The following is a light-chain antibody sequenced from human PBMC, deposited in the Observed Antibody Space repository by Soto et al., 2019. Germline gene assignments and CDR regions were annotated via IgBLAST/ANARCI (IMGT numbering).Light chain of an antibody. Sequence: EVVLTQSPATLSLSPGETATLSCRASQRIGSYLAWYQQRPGQAPRLLIYDAFNRATAIPARFRGSGSGTDFTLTISSLEPEDFAVYYCQHRYNWPQSFGQGTKVEIK. J-gene: IGKJ1*01. CDR1: QRIGSY. V-gene: IGKV3-11*01. CDR2: DAF. CDR3: QHRYNWPQS.